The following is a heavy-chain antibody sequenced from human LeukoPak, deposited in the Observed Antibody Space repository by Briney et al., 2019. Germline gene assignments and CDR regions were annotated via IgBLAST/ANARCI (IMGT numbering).Heavy chain of an antibody. J-gene: IGHJ4*02. CDR2: ISSSSSYI. CDR3: ARDDAATIYSHFDY. Sequence: GGSLRLSCAASGFTFSSYSMNWVRQAPGKGLEWVSSISSSSSYIYYADSVKGRFTISRDNAKNSLYLQMNSLRAEDTAVYYCARDDAATIYSHFDYWGQGTLVTVSS. CDR1: GFTFSSYS. D-gene: IGHD5-24*01. V-gene: IGHV3-21*01.